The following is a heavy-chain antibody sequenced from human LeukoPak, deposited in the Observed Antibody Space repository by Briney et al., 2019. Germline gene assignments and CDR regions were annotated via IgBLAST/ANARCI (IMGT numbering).Heavy chain of an antibody. V-gene: IGHV3-23*01. D-gene: IGHD1-26*01. CDR3: ARGLGGSSPFDY. J-gene: IGHJ4*02. Sequence: GGSLRLSCVVSGFTFSSYAMSWVRQAPGKGLEWVSGISDSGGSTYYADSVKGRFTISRDNSKNTLYLQMNSLRAEDTAVYYCARGLGGSSPFDYWGQGTLVTVSS. CDR1: GFTFSSYA. CDR2: ISDSGGST.